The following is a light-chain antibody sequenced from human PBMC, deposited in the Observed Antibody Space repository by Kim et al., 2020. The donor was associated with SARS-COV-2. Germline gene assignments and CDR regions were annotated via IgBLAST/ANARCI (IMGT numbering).Light chain of an antibody. Sequence: PGQRVTISCTGGSANSGAGYDVHWYQQLPGTAPKLLIYGNTNRPSGVPDRFSGSKSGTSASLAITGLQAEDEADYYCQSYDSTLRVFGTGTKVTVL. CDR1: SANSGAGYD. CDR3: QSYDSTLRV. V-gene: IGLV1-40*01. J-gene: IGLJ1*01. CDR2: GNT.